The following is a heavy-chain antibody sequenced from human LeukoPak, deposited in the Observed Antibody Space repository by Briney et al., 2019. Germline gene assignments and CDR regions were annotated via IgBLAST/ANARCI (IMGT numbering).Heavy chain of an antibody. J-gene: IGHJ5*02. CDR1: GFTFDDYG. V-gene: IGHV3-20*04. Sequence: GGSLRLSCAASGFTFDDYGMSWVRQAPGEGLEWVSGINWNGGSTGYADSVKGRFTISRDNAKNSLYLQMNSLRVEDTALYYCAKDSGSSSGYESWFDPWGQGTLVTVSS. D-gene: IGHD5-12*01. CDR2: INWNGGST. CDR3: AKDSGSSSGYESWFDP.